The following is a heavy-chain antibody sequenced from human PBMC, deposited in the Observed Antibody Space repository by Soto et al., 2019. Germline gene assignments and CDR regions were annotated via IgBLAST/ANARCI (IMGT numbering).Heavy chain of an antibody. CDR3: ARRAPRTGDRGY. D-gene: IGHD7-27*01. V-gene: IGHV4-34*01. Sequence: SETLSLTCAVYGGSFSGYYWSWIRQPPGKGLEWIGEINHSGSTNYNPSLKSRVTISVDTSKNQFSLKLSSVTAADTAVYYCARRAPRTGDRGYWGQGTLVTVSS. J-gene: IGHJ4*02. CDR2: INHSGST. CDR1: GGSFSGYY.